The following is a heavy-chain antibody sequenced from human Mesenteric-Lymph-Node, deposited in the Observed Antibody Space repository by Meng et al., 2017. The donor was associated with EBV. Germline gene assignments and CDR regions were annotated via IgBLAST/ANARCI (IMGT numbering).Heavy chain of an antibody. Sequence: QVHLRESGPGLVKPSGTLSLTCAVSSGSISSSHWWSWVRQPPGKGLEWIGDIYHSGSTNYSPSLKSRVTMSMDTSNNQFSLRLTSVTAADTAVYYCGTMVARWGAENPNDYWGQGILVTVSS. CDR3: GTMVARWGAENPNDY. CDR2: IYHSGST. V-gene: IGHV4-4*02. CDR1: SGSISSSHW. J-gene: IGHJ4*02. D-gene: IGHD2-8*01.